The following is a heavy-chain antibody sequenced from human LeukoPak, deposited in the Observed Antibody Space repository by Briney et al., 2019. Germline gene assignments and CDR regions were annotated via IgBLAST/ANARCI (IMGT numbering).Heavy chain of an antibody. Sequence: ASVKVSCKASGYAFTDYYIHWVRQAPGQGPEWMGWINPNNGGTSHAQKFQGRVTLTRDTSMNTAYLELSRLRSDDTAVYFCARDLRAHSNGYSAPDDWGQGTLVIVSS. CDR3: ARDLRAHSNGYSAPDD. D-gene: IGHD2-2*03. CDR2: INPNNGGT. CDR1: GYAFTDYY. J-gene: IGHJ4*02. V-gene: IGHV1-2*02.